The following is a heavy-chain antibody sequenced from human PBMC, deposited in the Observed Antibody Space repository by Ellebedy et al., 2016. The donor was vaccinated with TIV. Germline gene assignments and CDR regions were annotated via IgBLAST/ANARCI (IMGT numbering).Heavy chain of an antibody. CDR2: ISAYNGNT. J-gene: IGHJ6*02. CDR1: GYTFTSYG. V-gene: IGHV1-18*01. Sequence: ASVKVSXXASGYTFTSYGISWVRQAPGQGLEWMGWISAYNGNTNYAQKLQGRVTMTTDTSTSTAYMELRSLRSDDTAVYYCAREEFTGTALYYYYGMDVWGQGTTVTVSS. CDR3: AREEFTGTALYYYYGMDV. D-gene: IGHD1-1*01.